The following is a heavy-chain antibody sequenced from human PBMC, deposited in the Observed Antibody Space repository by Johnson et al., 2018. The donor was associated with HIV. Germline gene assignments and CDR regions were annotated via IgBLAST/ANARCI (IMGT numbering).Heavy chain of an antibody. V-gene: IGHV3-9*01. CDR3: AKRATVVSGSPSDAFDI. CDR2: ISWNSATK. Sequence: VQLVESGGGLVQPGRSLRLSCAASGFTFHDYDIHWVRQAPGKGLEWVSGISWNSATKDYADSVKGRFTISRDNAKNSLYLQMNSLRSEDTALYYCAKRATVVSGSPSDAFDIWGQGTMVTVSS. D-gene: IGHD4-23*01. J-gene: IGHJ3*02. CDR1: GFTFHDYD.